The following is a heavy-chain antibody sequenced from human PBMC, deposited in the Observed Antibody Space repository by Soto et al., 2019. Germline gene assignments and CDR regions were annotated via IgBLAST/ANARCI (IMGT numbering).Heavy chain of an antibody. CDR3: ARDRGSLSY. J-gene: IGHJ4*02. Sequence: GGSLRLSCAASGFTFSYYTMNWVRQALGKGLEWVSSIISSDYIYYADSVKGRFTISRDNAKNSVYLQMDSLRAEDTAVYYCARDRGSLSYWGQGTLVTVSS. CDR2: IISSDYI. V-gene: IGHV3-21*01. CDR1: GFTFSYYT.